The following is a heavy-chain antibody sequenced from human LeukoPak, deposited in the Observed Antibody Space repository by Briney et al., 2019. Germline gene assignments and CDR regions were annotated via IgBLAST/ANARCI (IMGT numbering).Heavy chain of an antibody. D-gene: IGHD2-8*01. Sequence: SVKVSCKASGGTFSSYATSWVRQAPGQGLEWMGGIIPNSGGTNYAQKFQGRVTITADKSTSTAYMELSSLRSEDTAVYYCASSKGALNYYYYYMDVWGKGTTVTVSS. J-gene: IGHJ6*03. CDR2: IIPNSGGT. CDR1: GGTFSSYA. CDR3: ASSKGALNYYYYYMDV. V-gene: IGHV1-69*10.